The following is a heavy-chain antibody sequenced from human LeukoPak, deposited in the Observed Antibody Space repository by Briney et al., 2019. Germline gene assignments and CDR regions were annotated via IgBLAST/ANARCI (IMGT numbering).Heavy chain of an antibody. V-gene: IGHV1-2*02. CDR2: IYGNSGGT. J-gene: IGHJ4*02. CDR3: ARALGLNDWQWLGYY. Sequence: ASVKVSCKASGYTFTAYYIHWVRKAPEQGLEWMGWIYGNSGGTKYAQKFQGRVTMTRDTSISTAYMELSRLRSDDTAIYYCARALGLNDWQWLGYYRGQGTLVTVSS. D-gene: IGHD6-19*01. CDR1: GYTFTAYY.